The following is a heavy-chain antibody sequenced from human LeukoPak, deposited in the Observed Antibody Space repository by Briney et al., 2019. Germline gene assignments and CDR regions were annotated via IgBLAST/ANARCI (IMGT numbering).Heavy chain of an antibody. Sequence: SETLSLTCTVSGGSMSGYYWSLIRQPPGKGLEWIGYVYYSGSTYYNPSFESRVTISLDTSKNQFSLKLSSVTTADAAVYYCARVMDNWDLGHHFDYWGQGTLVTVSS. CDR1: GGSMSGYY. J-gene: IGHJ4*02. CDR2: VYYSGST. CDR3: ARVMDNWDLGHHFDY. V-gene: IGHV4-59*01. D-gene: IGHD1-20*01.